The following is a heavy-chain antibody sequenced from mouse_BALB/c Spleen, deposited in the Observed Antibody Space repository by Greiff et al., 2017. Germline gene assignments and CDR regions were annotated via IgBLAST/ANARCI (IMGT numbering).Heavy chain of an antibody. CDR2: IDPANGNT. D-gene: IGHD1-1*01. Sequence: VQLQQSGAELVKPGASVKLSCTASGFNIKDTYMHWVKQRPEQGLEWIGRIDPANGNTKYDPKFQGKATITADTSSNTAYLQLSSLTSEDTAVYYCARRDYYGSSYGAMDYWGQGTSVTVSS. CDR1: GFNIKDTY. V-gene: IGHV14-3*02. CDR3: ARRDYYGSSYGAMDY. J-gene: IGHJ4*01.